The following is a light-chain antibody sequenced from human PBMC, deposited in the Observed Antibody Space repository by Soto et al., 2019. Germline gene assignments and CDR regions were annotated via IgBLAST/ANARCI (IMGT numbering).Light chain of an antibody. V-gene: IGKV3-20*01. CDR2: GES. CDR1: QSVYTK. J-gene: IGKJ4*01. CDR3: QQYDTSPLT. Sequence: DIVLTQSPGTLSLSPGERATLSCRDSQSVYTKLAWYQQKPGQPPRLLIHGESSRATGLPDRFSGSGSGTDFTLTINNLEPEDFAVYYCQQYDTSPLTFGGGTKVEIK.